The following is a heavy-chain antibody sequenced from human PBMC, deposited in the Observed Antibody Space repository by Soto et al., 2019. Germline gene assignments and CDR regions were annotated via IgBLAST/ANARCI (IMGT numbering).Heavy chain of an antibody. CDR2: INHSGST. V-gene: IGHV4-34*01. CDR1: GGSFSGYY. J-gene: IGHJ5*02. CDR3: ARGYGYCSSTSCSPIRWFDP. Sequence: SETLSLTCAVYGGSFSGYYWSWIRQPPGKGLEWIGEINHSGSTNYNPSLKSRVTISVDTSKNQFSLKLSSVTAADTAVYYCARGYGYCSSTSCSPIRWFDPWGQGTLVTVSS. D-gene: IGHD2-2*03.